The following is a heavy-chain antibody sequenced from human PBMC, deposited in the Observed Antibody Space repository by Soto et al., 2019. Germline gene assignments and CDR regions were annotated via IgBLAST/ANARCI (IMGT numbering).Heavy chain of an antibody. V-gene: IGHV4-61*01. J-gene: IGHJ4*02. D-gene: IGHD4-17*01. CDR3: ARSPGSGDYVDY. Sequence: QVQLQESGPRLVQPSETLSLTCSVSGGSVSSDSYYWSWIRQPPGAGLEWIGYIYFSGTTNYNPTLESRVTILVDSSKNQFSLKRSSVTAAGTAGYDCARSPGSGDYVDYWCQGTLVAVCS. CDR1: GGSVSSDSYY. CDR2: IYFSGTT.